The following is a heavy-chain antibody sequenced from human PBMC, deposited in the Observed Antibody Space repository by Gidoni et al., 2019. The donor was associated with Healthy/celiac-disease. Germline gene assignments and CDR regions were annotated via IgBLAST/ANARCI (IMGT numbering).Heavy chain of an antibody. CDR1: GGSISSHY. Sequence: QVQLQESGPGLVKPSETLSLTCAVSGGSISSHYWSWIRQPPGTGLEWIGYIYYSGSTNYNPSLKSRVTISVDTSKNQFSLKLSSVTAADTAVYYCARVLPATVTPGGYYYYGMDVWGQGTTVTVSS. CDR3: ARVLPATVTPGGYYYYGMDV. CDR2: IYYSGST. V-gene: IGHV4-59*11. D-gene: IGHD4-4*01. J-gene: IGHJ6*02.